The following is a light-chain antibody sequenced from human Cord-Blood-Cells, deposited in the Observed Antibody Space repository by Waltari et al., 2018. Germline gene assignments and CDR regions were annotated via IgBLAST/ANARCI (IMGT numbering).Light chain of an antibody. CDR3: QQYGSSPPIT. CDR2: GAS. Sequence: EIVSTQSPGTLSLSPGERATLPCRASQSVSSSYLAWYQHRPGQAPRLLLYGASSRATGIPDRFSGSRSGTDFTYTISRLEPEDFAVYYCQQYGSSPPITFGQGTRLAIK. J-gene: IGKJ5*01. CDR1: QSVSSSY. V-gene: IGKV3-20*01.